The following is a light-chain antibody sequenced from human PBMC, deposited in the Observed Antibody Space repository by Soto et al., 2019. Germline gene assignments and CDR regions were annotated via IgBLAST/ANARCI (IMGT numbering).Light chain of an antibody. CDR1: SGDVGAYNS. Sequence: QSVLAQPASVSGSPGQSVTISCTGTSGDVGAYNSVSWYQQHPDKAPQLMIYKGTQRPSGVSNRFSGSTSGNAASLTISGLQAGDEADYFCCSSAPESTYVFGTGTKVTVL. CDR2: KGT. CDR3: CSSAPESTYV. V-gene: IGLV2-23*01. J-gene: IGLJ1*01.